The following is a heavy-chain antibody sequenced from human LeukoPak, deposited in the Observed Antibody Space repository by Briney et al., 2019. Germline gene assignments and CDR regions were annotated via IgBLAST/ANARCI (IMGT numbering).Heavy chain of an antibody. Sequence: GGSLRLSCAASGFTFSSYSMNWVRQAPGKGLEWVSSISSSSSYIYYADSVKGRFSISRDNAKNSLYLQMNSLRAEDTAVYYCTRDLYTYGSESPFDSWGQGTPVTVSS. CDR1: GFTFSSYS. CDR3: TRDLYTYGSESPFDS. V-gene: IGHV3-21*01. D-gene: IGHD5-18*01. CDR2: ISSSSSYI. J-gene: IGHJ4*02.